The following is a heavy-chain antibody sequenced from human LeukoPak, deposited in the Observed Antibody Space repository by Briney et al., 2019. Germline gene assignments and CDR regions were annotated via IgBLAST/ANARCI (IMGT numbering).Heavy chain of an antibody. D-gene: IGHD5-18*01. V-gene: IGHV4-39*07. Sequence: PSETLSLTCTVSGGSISSSSYYWGWIRQPPGKGLEWIGSIYYSGSTYYNPSLKSRVTISVDTSKNQFSLKLSSVTAADTAVYYCAREQIQLWFEGALADDALDIWGQGTMVTVSS. CDR3: AREQIQLWFEGALADDALDI. CDR2: IYYSGST. J-gene: IGHJ3*02. CDR1: GGSISSSSYY.